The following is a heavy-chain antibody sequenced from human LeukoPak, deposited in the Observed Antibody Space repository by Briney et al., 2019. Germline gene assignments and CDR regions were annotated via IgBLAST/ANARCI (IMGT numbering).Heavy chain of an antibody. D-gene: IGHD3-22*01. CDR3: AGGYDSSGYYLDDYYYYGMDV. V-gene: IGHV3-72*01. J-gene: IGHJ6*02. Sequence: GGSLRLSCAASGFTFSDHYMDWVRQAPGKGLEWVGRTRNKANSYTTEYAASVKGRFTISRDDSKNSLYLQMNSLKTEDTAVYYCAGGYDSSGYYLDDYYYYGMDVWGQGTTVTVSS. CDR2: TRNKANSYTT. CDR1: GFTFSDHY.